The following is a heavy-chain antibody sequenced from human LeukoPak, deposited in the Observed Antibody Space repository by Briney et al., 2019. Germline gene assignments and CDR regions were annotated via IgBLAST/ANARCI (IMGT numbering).Heavy chain of an antibody. D-gene: IGHD6-19*01. J-gene: IGHJ4*02. Sequence: GGSLRLSCAASGFTFSSYAMSWVRQAPGKGLEWVSAISGSGDSTYYADSVKGRFTISRDNSKNTLYLQMNSLRAEDTAVYYCARVSGTGYSSGWYLFDYFDYWGQGTLVTVSS. CDR1: GFTFSSYA. CDR3: ARVSGTGYSSGWYLFDYFDY. V-gene: IGHV3-23*01. CDR2: ISGSGDST.